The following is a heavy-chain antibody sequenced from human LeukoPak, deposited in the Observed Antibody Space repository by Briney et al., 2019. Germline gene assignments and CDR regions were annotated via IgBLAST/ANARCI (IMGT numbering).Heavy chain of an antibody. Sequence: GGSLRLSCTASGFTFSRYWMSWVRQAPGKGLEWVANIKEDGSEESYADSVKGRFTISRDNAESSLYLQMNSLIAEDTVVYYCARDPNKFDYWGQGTLVTVSS. CDR1: GFTFSRYW. D-gene: IGHD1/OR15-1a*01. CDR2: IKEDGSEE. J-gene: IGHJ4*02. CDR3: ARDPNKFDY. V-gene: IGHV3-7*01.